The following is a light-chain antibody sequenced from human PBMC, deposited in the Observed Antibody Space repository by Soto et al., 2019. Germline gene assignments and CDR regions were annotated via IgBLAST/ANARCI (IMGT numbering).Light chain of an antibody. J-gene: IGKJ1*01. Sequence: DIQMTQSPSTLSASVGDRVTITCRASQSISSWLAWYQQKPGKAPKLLIYDASSLESGVPSRFSGSGSATEFTLTISSLKPDDFATYYCQQYNNYWTFGQGTSVEIK. CDR1: QSISSW. CDR2: DAS. V-gene: IGKV1-5*01. CDR3: QQYNNYWT.